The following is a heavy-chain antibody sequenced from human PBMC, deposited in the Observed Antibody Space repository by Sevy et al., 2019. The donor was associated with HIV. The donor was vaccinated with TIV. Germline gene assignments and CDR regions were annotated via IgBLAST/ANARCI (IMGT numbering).Heavy chain of an antibody. Sequence: GSLRLSCAGSGFTFSSYAMSWVRQAPGKGLEWVSFISGSGGSTYYADSVKGRFTISRDNSKNTFYLQMNSLRAEDTAVYYCARGRDGYNRDAFNIWGQGTMVTVSS. CDR2: ISGSGGST. CDR1: GFTFSSYA. D-gene: IGHD5-12*01. CDR3: ARGRDGYNRDAFNI. V-gene: IGHV3-23*01. J-gene: IGHJ3*02.